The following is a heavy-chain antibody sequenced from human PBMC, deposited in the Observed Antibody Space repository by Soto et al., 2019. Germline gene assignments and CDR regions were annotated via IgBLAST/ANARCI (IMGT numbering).Heavy chain of an antibody. CDR3: ARDGVAAGKINFDY. CDR1: GFTFSSYA. V-gene: IGHV3-30-3*01. Sequence: PGGSLRLSCAASGFTFSSYAMHWVRQAPGKGLEWVAVISYDGSNKYYADSVKGRFTISRDNSKNTLYLQMNSLRSEDTALYYCARDGVAAGKINFDYWGQGTLVTVSS. CDR2: ISYDGSNK. D-gene: IGHD6-19*01. J-gene: IGHJ4*01.